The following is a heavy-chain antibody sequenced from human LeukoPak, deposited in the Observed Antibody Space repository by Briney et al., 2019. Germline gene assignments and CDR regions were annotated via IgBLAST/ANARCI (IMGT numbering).Heavy chain of an antibody. J-gene: IGHJ4*02. Sequence: GASVKVSCKSSGYTFTGYYIHWVRQAPGQGLEWMGWINPNSGGTNYAQKFQGRVTMTRDASISTAYMELSGLRSDDTAVYYCARLFYSSSWYVDYWGQGTLVTVSS. CDR3: ARLFYSSSWYVDY. CDR2: INPNSGGT. D-gene: IGHD6-13*01. CDR1: GYTFTGYY. V-gene: IGHV1-2*02.